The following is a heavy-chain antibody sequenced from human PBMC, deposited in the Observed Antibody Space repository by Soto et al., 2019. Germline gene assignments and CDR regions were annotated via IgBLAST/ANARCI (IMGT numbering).Heavy chain of an antibody. CDR3: ARGDSNSWSDY. CDR1: GFTFRRYA. V-gene: IGHV3-30*01. D-gene: IGHD6-13*01. Sequence: QVQLVESGGGVVQPGRSLRLSCAASGFTFRRYAMDWVRQAPGKGLEWVAVISYDGPNKYYADSVKGRFPISRDNSKNRLSLQMNSLRAEDAAVYYCARGDSNSWSDYWGQGTLVTVSS. CDR2: ISYDGPNK. J-gene: IGHJ4*02.